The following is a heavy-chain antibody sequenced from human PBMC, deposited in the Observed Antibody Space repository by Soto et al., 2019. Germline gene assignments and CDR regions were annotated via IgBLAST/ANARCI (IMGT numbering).Heavy chain of an antibody. CDR1: GYTFTSYG. CDR3: ARDHGRSGWFRESYGMDV. J-gene: IGHJ6*02. Sequence: QVQLAQSGAEVKKPGASVKVSCKASGYTFTSYGISWVRQDPGQGLEWMGWISVYNGNTNYAQKFQGRVTMTTDTSTSTAYMELRSLRSDDTAVYYCARDHGRSGWFRESYGMDVWGQGTTVTVSS. D-gene: IGHD6-19*01. CDR2: ISVYNGNT. V-gene: IGHV1-18*04.